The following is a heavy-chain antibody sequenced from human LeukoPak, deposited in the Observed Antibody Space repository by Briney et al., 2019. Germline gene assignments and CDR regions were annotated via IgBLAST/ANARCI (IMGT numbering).Heavy chain of an antibody. J-gene: IGHJ1*01. CDR2: IYYSGST. Sequence: SETLSLTCTVSGGSISSGGYYWSWLRQHPGTGLEWIGYIYYSGSTYYNPSLKSRVTISVDTSKNQFSLKLSSVTAADTAVYFCASPRGDDSGGYYTWYFHHWGQGILVTVSS. CDR3: ASPRGDDSGGYYTWYFHH. D-gene: IGHD3-22*01. V-gene: IGHV4-31*03. CDR1: GGSISSGGYY.